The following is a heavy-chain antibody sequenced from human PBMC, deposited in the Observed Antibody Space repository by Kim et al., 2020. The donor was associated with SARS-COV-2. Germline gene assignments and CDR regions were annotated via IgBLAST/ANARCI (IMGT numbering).Heavy chain of an antibody. V-gene: IGHV3-74*01. Sequence: GSLRLSCAASGFTFSRYWMHWVRQTPEKGLVWVSRISTAGTTTTYADSVKGRFTISRDDAKNTLYLQMSSLRAEDTAIYYCVRSDYYDNSGYYYGQWGQG. CDR2: ISTAGTTT. J-gene: IGHJ1*01. D-gene: IGHD3-22*01. CDR3: VRSDYYDNSGYYYGQ. CDR1: GFTFSRYW.